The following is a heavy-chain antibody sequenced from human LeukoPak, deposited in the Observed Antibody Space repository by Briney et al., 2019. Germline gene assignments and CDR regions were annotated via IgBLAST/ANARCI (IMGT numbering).Heavy chain of an antibody. J-gene: IGHJ4*02. CDR3: AKDQMGYYDSSGYSPGYFDY. V-gene: IGHV3-23*01. Sequence: GGSLRLSCAASGFTFSSYAMSWVRQAPGKGLEWVSAISGSGGSTYYADSVKGRFTISRDNSKNTLYLQMNSLRAEDTAVYYCAKDQMGYYDSSGYSPGYFDYWGQGTLVTVSS. CDR1: GFTFSSYA. D-gene: IGHD3-22*01. CDR2: ISGSGGST.